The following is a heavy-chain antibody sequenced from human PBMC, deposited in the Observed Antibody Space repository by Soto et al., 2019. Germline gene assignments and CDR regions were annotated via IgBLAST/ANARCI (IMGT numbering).Heavy chain of an antibody. CDR3: VRTQFDSWYFDFYGMDV. J-gene: IGHJ6*02. Sequence: DVQLAESGGGLVQPGGSLRLSCVASGQTFNRYWMSWVRQAPGKGLEWVANIKQDGSEEYYVDSVKGRFTISRDNAKKSLALQMTSLRAEDTAMYYCVRTQFDSWYFDFYGMDVWGQGTTVIVSS. CDR2: IKQDGSEE. V-gene: IGHV3-7*03. D-gene: IGHD3-3*01. CDR1: GQTFNRYW.